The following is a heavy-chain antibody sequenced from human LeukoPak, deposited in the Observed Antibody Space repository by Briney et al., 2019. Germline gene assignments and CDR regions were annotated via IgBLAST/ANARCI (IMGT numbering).Heavy chain of an antibody. D-gene: IGHD3-22*01. CDR2: VLYSGTP. CDR3: ARGGSGYLSYYLDY. V-gene: IGHV4-59*08. CDR1: GGSTSPYY. J-gene: IGHJ4*02. Sequence: SETLSLTCNVSGGSTSPYYWSWIRQPPGKELEWIGYVLYSGTPNYNPSLKSRVTISVDTSKKQFSLKVNSVTAADTAVYFCARGGSGYLSYYLDYWGQGTRVTVSS.